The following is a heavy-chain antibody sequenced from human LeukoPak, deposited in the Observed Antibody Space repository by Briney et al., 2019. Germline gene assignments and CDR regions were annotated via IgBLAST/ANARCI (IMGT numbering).Heavy chain of an antibody. J-gene: IGHJ4*02. CDR2: IKSKTDGGTP. V-gene: IGHV3-15*01. CDR1: GFTFSNAW. CDR3: TVNDPRLDH. D-gene: IGHD2-8*01. Sequence: GGSLTLSCAASGFTFSNAWMSWVRQVPGKGLEWLGRIKSKTDGGTPDYAAPVQGRFTISRDDSRNRQYLQMNSLKIEDTGVYYCTVNDPRLDHWGQGTLVTVSS.